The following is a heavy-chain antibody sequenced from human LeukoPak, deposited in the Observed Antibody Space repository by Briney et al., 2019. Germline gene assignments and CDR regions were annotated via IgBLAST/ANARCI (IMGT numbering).Heavy chain of an antibody. J-gene: IGHJ4*02. D-gene: IGHD2-2*01. Sequence: SETLSLTCTVSGGSISSSSYYWGWIRQPPGKGLEWIGTIYYSGSTYYNPSLMSRLTISVDTSKNQFSLRLSSVTAADTAVYYCARLVGTYCSSTTCYARSYFDYWGQGTLVTVSS. CDR3: ARLVGTYCSSTTCYARSYFDY. V-gene: IGHV4-39*01. CDR1: GGSISSSSYY. CDR2: IYYSGST.